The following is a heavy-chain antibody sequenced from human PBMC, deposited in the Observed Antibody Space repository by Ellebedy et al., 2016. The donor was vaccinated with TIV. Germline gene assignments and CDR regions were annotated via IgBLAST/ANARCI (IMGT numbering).Heavy chain of an antibody. CDR2: TYYRSKWYN. D-gene: IGHD3-22*01. CDR1: GDSVSSNSAA. CDR3: AKSSYYDSSTYFEY. Sequence: SQTLSLTCAISGDSVSSNSAAWNWIRQSPSRGLEWLGRTYYRSKWYNDFAVSVKSRITINPDTSKNQFSLQLNSVTPKDTAVYYCAKSSYYDSSTYFEYWGQGTLVTVSS. J-gene: IGHJ4*02. V-gene: IGHV6-1*01.